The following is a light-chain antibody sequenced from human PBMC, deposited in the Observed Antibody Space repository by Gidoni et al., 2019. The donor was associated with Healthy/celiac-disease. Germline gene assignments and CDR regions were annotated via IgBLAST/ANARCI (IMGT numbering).Light chain of an antibody. Sequence: DIQMTQSPSSLSASVGDRVTITCQASQDISNYLNWYQQKPGIAPKLLIYDASNLETGVPSRFSGSGSGTDFTFTISSLQPEDIATHYCQQYDNLPLTFGGGTKVEIK. J-gene: IGKJ4*01. CDR2: DAS. V-gene: IGKV1-33*01. CDR1: QDISNY. CDR3: QQYDNLPLT.